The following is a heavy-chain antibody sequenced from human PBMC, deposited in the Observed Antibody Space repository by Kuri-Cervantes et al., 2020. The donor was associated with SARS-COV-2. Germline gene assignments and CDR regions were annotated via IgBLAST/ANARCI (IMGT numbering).Heavy chain of an antibody. V-gene: IGHV3-53*01. J-gene: IGHJ6*02. Sequence: GGSLRLSCTVSGGSVSSGSYYWSWIRQPPGKGLEWVSVIYSGGRTEYEDSVKGRFSISRDTSKNTLHLQMNGLRADDTAVYYCARGTSETWYGLDVWGQGTTVTVSS. CDR3: ARGTSETWYGLDV. CDR2: IYSGGRT. CDR1: GGSVSSGSYY. D-gene: IGHD1-1*01.